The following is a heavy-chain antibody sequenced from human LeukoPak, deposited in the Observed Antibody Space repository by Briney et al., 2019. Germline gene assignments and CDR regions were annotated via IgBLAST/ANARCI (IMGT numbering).Heavy chain of an antibody. D-gene: IGHD1-26*01. CDR1: VFTFSSYW. CDR2: IKQDGSER. CDR3: ARFIVGAP. Sequence: GGSLRLSCAASVFTFSSYWMSGVRQAPGKGLEWVANIKQDGSERYYVDSVKGRFTISRDNAKNSLYLQMNSLRAEDTAVYYCARFIVGAPWGQGTMVTVSS. J-gene: IGHJ3*01. V-gene: IGHV3-7*01.